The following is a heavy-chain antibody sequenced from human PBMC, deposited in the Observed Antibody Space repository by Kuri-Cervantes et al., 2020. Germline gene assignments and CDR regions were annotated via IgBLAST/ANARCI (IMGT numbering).Heavy chain of an antibody. CDR3: ARLYVEFDY. CDR2: ISGSGGST. CDR1: GFTFSSYA. V-gene: IGHV3-23*01. Sequence: GGSLRLSCAASGFTFSSYAMSWVRQAPGKGLEWVSAISGSGGSTYYADSVKGRFTISRDNARNSLFLQMNSLRDEDTAVYYCARLYVEFDYWGQGTLVTVSS. J-gene: IGHJ4*02. D-gene: IGHD3-16*01.